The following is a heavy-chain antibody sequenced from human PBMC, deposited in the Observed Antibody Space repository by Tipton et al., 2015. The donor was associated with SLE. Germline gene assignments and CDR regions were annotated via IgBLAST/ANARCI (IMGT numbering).Heavy chain of an antibody. CDR3: ASLYCTNGVCVDY. D-gene: IGHD2-8*01. CDR2: IYYSGST. Sequence: TLSLTCTVSGGTISSYYWSWIRQPPGKGLEWIGYIYYSGSTNYNPSLKSRVTISVDTSKNQFSLELSSVTAADTAVYYCASLYCTNGVCVDYWGRGTLVTVSS. J-gene: IGHJ4*02. V-gene: IGHV4-59*07. CDR1: GGTISSYY.